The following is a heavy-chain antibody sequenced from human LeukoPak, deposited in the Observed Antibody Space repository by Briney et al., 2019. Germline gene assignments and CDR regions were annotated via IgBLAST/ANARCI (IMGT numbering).Heavy chain of an antibody. J-gene: IGHJ3*02. CDR3: AKWGPYGDYPERDAFDI. CDR1: GFTFSSYA. V-gene: IGHV3-23*01. CDR2: ISGSGGST. D-gene: IGHD4-17*01. Sequence: GGSLRLSCAASGFTFSSYAMSWVRQAPGKGLEWVSAISGSGGSTYYADSVKGRFTISRDNSKNTLYLQMNSLRAEDTAVYYCAKWGPYGDYPERDAFDIWGQGTMVTVSS.